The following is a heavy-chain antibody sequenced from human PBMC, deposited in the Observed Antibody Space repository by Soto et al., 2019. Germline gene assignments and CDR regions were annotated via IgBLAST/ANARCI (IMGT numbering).Heavy chain of an antibody. D-gene: IGHD3-22*01. CDR2: IYYSGST. CDR1: GGSISSSSYY. Sequence: SETLSLTCTVSGGSISSSSYYWGWIRQPPGKGLEWIGSIYYSGSTYYNPSLKSRVTISVDTSKNQFSLKLSSVTAADTAVYYCARGIGNYYDSSGYYYHFDYWGQGTLLTVSS. V-gene: IGHV4-39*01. J-gene: IGHJ4*02. CDR3: ARGIGNYYDSSGYYYHFDY.